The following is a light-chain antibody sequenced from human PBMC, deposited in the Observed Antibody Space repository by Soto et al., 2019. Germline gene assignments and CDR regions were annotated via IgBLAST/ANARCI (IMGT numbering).Light chain of an antibody. J-gene: IGKJ2*01. V-gene: IGKV1-33*01. CDR2: ESS. CDR1: QGIYIY. Sequence: DIRMTQSPSSLCASVGDRVTITCQASQGIYIYLSWYQQKPGKAPKLLIYESSNLETGVPSRFSGSGSGTDFTLTIRSLQPEDSATYYCQQYDRLPYTYGQRTNLEI. CDR3: QQYDRLPYT.